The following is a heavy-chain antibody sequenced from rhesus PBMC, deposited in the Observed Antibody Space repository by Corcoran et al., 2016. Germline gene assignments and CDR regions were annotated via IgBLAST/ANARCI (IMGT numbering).Heavy chain of an antibody. CDR1: GGTISGGSG. J-gene: IGHJ4*01. V-gene: IGHV4S7*01. D-gene: IGHD1-44*01. CDR2: IYSSSGNT. Sequence: QVQLQESGPGLVKPSETLALICAVVGGTISGGSGGGRVRQPPGKGLGWIGSIYSSSGNTYYNPSLKSRVTISTDTSKNQFSLKLSSVTAADTAVYYCAREKGNYFDYWGQGVLVTVSS. CDR3: AREKGNYFDY.